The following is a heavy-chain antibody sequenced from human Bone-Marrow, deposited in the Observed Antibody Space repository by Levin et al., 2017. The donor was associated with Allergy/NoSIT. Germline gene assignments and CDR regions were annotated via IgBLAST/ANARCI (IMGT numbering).Heavy chain of an antibody. CDR2: IYYSGST. J-gene: IGHJ4*02. CDR3: ARDRYGSGLGY. CDR1: GGSISSGDYY. Sequence: SETLSLTCTVSGGSISSGDYYWGWIRQPPGKGLEWIGYIYYSGSTYYNPSLKSRVTISVDTSKNQFSLKLSSVTAADTAVYYCARDRYGSGLGYWGQGTLVTVSS. V-gene: IGHV4-30-4*01. D-gene: IGHD3-10*01.